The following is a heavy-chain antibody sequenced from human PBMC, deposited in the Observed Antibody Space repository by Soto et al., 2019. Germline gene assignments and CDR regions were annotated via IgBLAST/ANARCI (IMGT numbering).Heavy chain of an antibody. J-gene: IGHJ6*02. CDR1: GDSITSGGYY. CDR2: IYHSGGA. CDR3: ARDYYGGGSQYYYYGMEV. D-gene: IGHD2-21*01. Sequence: PSETLSLTCTVSGDSITSGGYYWSWLRQQPGKGLEWIGYIYHSGGASYNPSLRGRAVISIDTSKNQFFLRMNAVTAADTATYYCARDYYGGGSQYYYYGMEVWGQGTTVTVSS. V-gene: IGHV4-31*03.